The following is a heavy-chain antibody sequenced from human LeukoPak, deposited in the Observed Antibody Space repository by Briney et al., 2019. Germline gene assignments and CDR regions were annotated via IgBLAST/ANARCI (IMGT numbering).Heavy chain of an antibody. D-gene: IGHD6-19*01. CDR1: GFTFSYHW. Sequence: HPGGSLTLSCAASGFTFSYHWMTWVRQAPGKGLEWVANIENDGTVKNYVDSVKGRFTISRDNAKNSLYLQMNSLRAEDTAVYYCAKDKELGRRWLVSYFDYWGQGTLVTVSS. CDR3: AKDKELGRRWLVSYFDY. CDR2: IENDGTVK. V-gene: IGHV3-7*03. J-gene: IGHJ4*02.